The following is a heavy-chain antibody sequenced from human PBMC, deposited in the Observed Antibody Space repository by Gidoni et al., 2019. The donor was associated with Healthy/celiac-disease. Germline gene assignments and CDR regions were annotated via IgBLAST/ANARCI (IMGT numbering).Heavy chain of an antibody. J-gene: IGHJ6*02. V-gene: IGHV1-69*02. Sequence: QVQLVHSGAEGKKPGSSGKVSCKASGGVFSSYTISWVRQAPGQGLEWMGRIIPILGIANYARKFQGRVTITADKSTSTAYMEQSSQRSEDTAVYYCATRDGYRYYYYGMDVWGQGTTVTVSS. CDR1: GGVFSSYT. CDR2: IIPILGIA. D-gene: IGHD5-12*01. CDR3: ATRDGYRYYYYGMDV.